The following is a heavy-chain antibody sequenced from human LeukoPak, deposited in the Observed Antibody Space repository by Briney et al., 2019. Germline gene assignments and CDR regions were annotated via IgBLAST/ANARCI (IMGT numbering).Heavy chain of an antibody. D-gene: IGHD1-26*01. Sequence: ASVKVSCKASGYTFTSYGISWVRQAPGQGLEWMGWISAYNGNTNYAQKLQGRVTMTTDTSTSTAYMELRSLRSDDTAVYYCARVVGATDTPYYFDYWGQGTLVTVSS. V-gene: IGHV1-18*01. CDR3: ARVVGATDTPYYFDY. CDR1: GYTFTSYG. J-gene: IGHJ4*02. CDR2: ISAYNGNT.